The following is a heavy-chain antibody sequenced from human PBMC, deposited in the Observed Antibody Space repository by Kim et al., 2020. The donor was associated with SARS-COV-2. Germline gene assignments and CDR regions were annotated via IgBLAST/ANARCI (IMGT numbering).Heavy chain of an antibody. V-gene: IGHV4-39*01. CDR1: GGSISSSTYY. Sequence: SETLSLTCTVSGGSISSSTYYWGWIRQPPGKGLQWIGSVYYSGSTHYNPSLKSRVTISVDTSKNRFSLILSSVTAADTAVFYCARHAPNTSNRPFDYWGQGTLVTVSS. CDR2: VYYSGST. CDR3: ARHAPNTSNRPFDY. D-gene: IGHD2-2*02. J-gene: IGHJ4*02.